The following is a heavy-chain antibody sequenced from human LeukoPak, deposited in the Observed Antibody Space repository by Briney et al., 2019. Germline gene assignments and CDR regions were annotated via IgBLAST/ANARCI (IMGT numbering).Heavy chain of an antibody. CDR2: IYHSGVT. CDR3: ARVGGSAYPSTGFDF. CDR1: GGSISSSNW. Sequence: SETLSLTCAVSGGSISSSNWWSWVRQPPGKGLEWIGEIYHSGVTDYNPSLKSRVTISVDTSKNQFSLKLSSVTAADTAVYNCARVGGSAYPSTGFDFWGQGTLVTVSS. D-gene: IGHD3-16*01. V-gene: IGHV4-4*02. J-gene: IGHJ5*01.